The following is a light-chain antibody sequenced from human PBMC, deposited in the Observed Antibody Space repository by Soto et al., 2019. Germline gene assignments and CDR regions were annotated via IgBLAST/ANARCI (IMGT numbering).Light chain of an antibody. Sequence: EIVLTQSPGTLSLSPGERATLSCRASQSVSSSYLAWYQQKPGQAPRLLIYGASSRATGIPDRFSGSGSGTDFTLTISRLEPEDFAVYYCQQYGSSPPVEFGQGTKVEIK. CDR2: GAS. J-gene: IGKJ1*01. CDR1: QSVSSSY. CDR3: QQYGSSPPVE. V-gene: IGKV3-20*01.